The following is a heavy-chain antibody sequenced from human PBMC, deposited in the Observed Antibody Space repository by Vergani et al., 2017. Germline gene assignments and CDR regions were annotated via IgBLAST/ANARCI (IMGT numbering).Heavy chain of an antibody. V-gene: IGHV4-59*01. D-gene: IGHD2-2*01. J-gene: IGHJ4*02. CDR3: ARAPYSTSFDY. CDR1: GGSISSYY. CDR2: IYYSGST. Sequence: QVQLQESGPGLVKPSETLSITCTVSGGSISSYYWSWIRQPPGKGLEWIGYIYYSGSTNYNPSLKSRVTISVDTSKNQFSLKLSSVTAADTAVYYCARAPYSTSFDYWGQGTLVTVSS.